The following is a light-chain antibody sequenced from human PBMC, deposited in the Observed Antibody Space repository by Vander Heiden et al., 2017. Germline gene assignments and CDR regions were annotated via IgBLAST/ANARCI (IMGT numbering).Light chain of an antibody. J-gene: IGLJ2*01. CDR1: DIGSKS. V-gene: IGLV3-21*02. CDR2: EEG. Sequence: SYVLTQPHSVSVAPGQTARITCGGNDIGSKSVHLYQHKPGQVHVLVGDEEGDRPSGIPERFSGSKSGNTATLKTSRVEAGDETDDDGQVWDSSCDHPAVFGGGTKLTVL. CDR3: QVWDSSCDHPAV.